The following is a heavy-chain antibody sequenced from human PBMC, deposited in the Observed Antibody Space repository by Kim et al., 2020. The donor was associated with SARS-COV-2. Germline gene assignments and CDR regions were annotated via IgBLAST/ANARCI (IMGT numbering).Heavy chain of an antibody. CDR1: GYTFTNYW. V-gene: IGHV5-51*01. J-gene: IGHJ5*02. Sequence: GESLKISCKGSGYTFTNYWIGWVRQMPGKGLEWMGIILPSDSDTRYGPSFQGQVTISADRSISTAYLQWSSLKASDTAMYYCTRRGSGKDRWLDHWGQGT. D-gene: IGHD3-10*01. CDR2: ILPSDSDT. CDR3: TRRGSGKDRWLDH.